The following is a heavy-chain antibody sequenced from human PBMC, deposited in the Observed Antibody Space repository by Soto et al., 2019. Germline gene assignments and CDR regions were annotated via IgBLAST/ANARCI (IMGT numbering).Heavy chain of an antibody. CDR2: ISSSSSTI. CDR1: GFTFSSYS. CDR3: ARDFYDFWSGYYGLGYYYYYMDV. Sequence: SCKASGFTFSSYSINWVRQAPGKGLEWVSYISSSSSTIYYADSVKGRFTISRDNAKNSLYLQMNSLRAEDTAVYYCARDFYDFWSGYYGLGYYYYYMDVWGKGTTVTVSS. J-gene: IGHJ6*03. D-gene: IGHD3-3*01. V-gene: IGHV3-48*01.